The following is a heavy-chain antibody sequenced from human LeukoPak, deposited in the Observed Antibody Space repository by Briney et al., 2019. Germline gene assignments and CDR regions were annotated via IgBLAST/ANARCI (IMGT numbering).Heavy chain of an antibody. J-gene: IGHJ4*02. D-gene: IGHD3-10*01. Sequence: GGSLRLSCAASGFTFSSYEMNWVRQAPGKGLEWVSYISSSGSTIYYADSVKGRFTISRDNAKNSLYLQMNSLRAEDTAIYYCAKDLVTGSLDYWGQGTLVTVSS. CDR2: ISSSGSTI. CDR1: GFTFSSYE. CDR3: AKDLVTGSLDY. V-gene: IGHV3-48*03.